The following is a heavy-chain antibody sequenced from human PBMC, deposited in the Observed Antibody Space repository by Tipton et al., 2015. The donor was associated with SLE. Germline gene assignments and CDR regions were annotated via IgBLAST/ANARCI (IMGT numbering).Heavy chain of an antibody. CDR1: GGPFSGYY. V-gene: IGHV4-34*01. CDR2: INHSGST. CDR3: ARVDFWSGYLDY. Sequence: TLSLTCAVYGGPFSGYYWSWIRQPPGKGLEWIGEINHSGSTNYNPSLKSRVTISVDTSKNQFSLNLSSVTAADTAVYYCARVDFWSGYLDYWGQGTLVTVSS. D-gene: IGHD3-3*01. J-gene: IGHJ4*02.